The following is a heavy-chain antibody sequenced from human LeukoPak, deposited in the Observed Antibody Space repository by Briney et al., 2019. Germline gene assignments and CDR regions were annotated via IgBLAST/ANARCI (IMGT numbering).Heavy chain of an antibody. CDR3: AAYYSRGTYYFDY. CDR2: IYYSGST. Sequence: SETLSLTCTVSGGSISSYYWSWIRQPPGKGLEWIGYIYYSGSTNYNPSLKSRVTISVDTSKNQFSLKLSSVTAADTAVYYCAAYYSRGTYYFDYWGRGTLVTVSS. CDR1: GGSISSYY. D-gene: IGHD6-13*01. V-gene: IGHV4-59*08. J-gene: IGHJ4*02.